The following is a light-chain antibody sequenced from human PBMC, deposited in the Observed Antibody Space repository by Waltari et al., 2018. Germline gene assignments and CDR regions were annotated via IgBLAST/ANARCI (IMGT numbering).Light chain of an antibody. J-gene: IGKJ2*01. CDR3: QQYYSTPPT. Sequence: DVVMTQSPDSLAVSLGERATINCQSNQHLLWCYNFNHYLSWYQKKPGHPPKLLMYCASTRESGVPDRFSGSGSGTDFTLTISGLQAEDVAVYYCQQYYSTPPTFGQGTKVKI. CDR2: CAS. V-gene: IGKV4-1*01. CDR1: QHLLWCYNFNHY.